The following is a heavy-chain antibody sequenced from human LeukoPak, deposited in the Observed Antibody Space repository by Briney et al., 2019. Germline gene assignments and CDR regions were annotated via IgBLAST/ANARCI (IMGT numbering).Heavy chain of an antibody. D-gene: IGHD6-19*01. Sequence: GGSPRLSCAASAFTFSSYGMHWVRQAPGKGPEWVAFIRSDASNQYYADSVKGRFTISRDNSKNTLYLQMNSLRAEDTAVYYCAKVPLSSSGWDREYYLDYWGQGTLVTVSS. V-gene: IGHV3-30*02. CDR3: AKVPLSSSGWDREYYLDY. CDR1: AFTFSSYG. J-gene: IGHJ4*02. CDR2: IRSDASNQ.